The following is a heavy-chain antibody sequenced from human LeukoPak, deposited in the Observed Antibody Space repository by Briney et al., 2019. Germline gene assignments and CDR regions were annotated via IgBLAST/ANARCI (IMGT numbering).Heavy chain of an antibody. CDR2: IYSGGST. J-gene: IGHJ4*02. CDR1: GFTVSSNY. Sequence: TGGSLRLSCAASGFTVSSNYMSWVRQAPGKGLEWVSVIYSGGSTYYADSVKGRFTISRDNSKNTLYLQMNSLRAEDTAVYYCARGGRYYDIFTGYPYFDYWGQGTLVTVSS. D-gene: IGHD3-9*01. CDR3: ARGGRYYDIFTGYPYFDY. V-gene: IGHV3-66*01.